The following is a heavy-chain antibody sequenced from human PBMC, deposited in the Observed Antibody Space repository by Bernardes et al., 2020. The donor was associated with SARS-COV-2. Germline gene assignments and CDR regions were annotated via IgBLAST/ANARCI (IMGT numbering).Heavy chain of an antibody. J-gene: IGHJ4*02. CDR2: IYSSGST. Sequence: SETLSLTCTVSGDSISSGGYYWSWIRQPAGKGLEWIGRIYSSGSTNYYPSLKSRVTISVDTSKNQFSLKLSSVTAADTAVDYCAGGPDSGTWYSGVDYWGQGTLVTVSS. D-gene: IGHD6-13*01. CDR1: GDSISSGGYY. CDR3: AGGPDSGTWYSGVDY. V-gene: IGHV4-61*02.